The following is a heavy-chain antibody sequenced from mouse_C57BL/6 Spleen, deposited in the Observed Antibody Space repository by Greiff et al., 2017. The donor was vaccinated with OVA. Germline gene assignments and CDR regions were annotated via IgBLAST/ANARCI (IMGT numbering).Heavy chain of an antibody. D-gene: IGHD2-4*01. V-gene: IGHV5-6*01. Sequence: EVHLVESGGDLVKPGGSLKLSCAASGFTFSSYGMSWVRQTPDKRLEWVATISSGGSYTYYPDSVKGRFTISRDNAKNTLYLQMSSLKSEDTAMYYCARRAIYYDYDGGFAYWGQGTLVTVSA. J-gene: IGHJ3*01. CDR1: GFTFSSYG. CDR3: ARRAIYYDYDGGFAY. CDR2: ISSGGSYT.